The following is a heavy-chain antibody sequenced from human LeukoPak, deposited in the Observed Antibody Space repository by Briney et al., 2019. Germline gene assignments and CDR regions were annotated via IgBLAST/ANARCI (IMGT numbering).Heavy chain of an antibody. Sequence: GGSLRLSCAASGFTYSNYAMNCVRQAPGKGLEWVAGITGNGVSTYYADSVKGRFTISRDKSKNTLYLQMNSLRAEDTAVYYCAKDRDSSSPWYFDVWGRGTLVTVSS. D-gene: IGHD6-6*01. CDR1: GFTYSNYA. CDR3: AKDRDSSSPWYFDV. V-gene: IGHV3-23*01. J-gene: IGHJ2*01. CDR2: ITGNGVST.